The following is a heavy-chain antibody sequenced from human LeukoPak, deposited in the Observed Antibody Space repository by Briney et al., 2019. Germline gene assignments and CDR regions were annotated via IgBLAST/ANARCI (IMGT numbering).Heavy chain of an antibody. CDR1: GYTLTELS. CDR2: FDPEDGET. CDR3: AKLSYSSSWYTLFDY. J-gene: IGHJ4*02. V-gene: IGHV1-24*01. D-gene: IGHD6-13*01. Sequence: ASVKVSCKVSGYTLTELSMHWVRQAPGKGLEWMGGFDPEDGETIYAQKFQGRVTLTEDTSTDTAYMELSSLRSEDTAVYYCAKLSYSSSWYTLFDYWGQGTLVTVSS.